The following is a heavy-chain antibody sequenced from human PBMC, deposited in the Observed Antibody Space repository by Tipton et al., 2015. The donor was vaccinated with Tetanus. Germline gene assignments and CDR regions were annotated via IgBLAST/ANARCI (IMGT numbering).Heavy chain of an antibody. CDR2: ISGYSGDT. CDR1: GYTFISYG. Sequence: QLVQSGGEVKRPGASVKVSCKTSGYTFISYGISWVRQAPGQGLEWMGWISGYSGDTNYAQRLQGRVTVTADTSTSTAYMELRSLRSDDTAVYFCARDRDWGLDYWGQGTLVTVSS. V-gene: IGHV1-18*01. J-gene: IGHJ4*02. D-gene: IGHD7-27*01. CDR3: ARDRDWGLDY.